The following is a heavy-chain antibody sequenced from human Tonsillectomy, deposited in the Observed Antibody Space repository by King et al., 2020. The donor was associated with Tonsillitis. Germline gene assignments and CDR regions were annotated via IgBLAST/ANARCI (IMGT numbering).Heavy chain of an antibody. CDR1: GFTFDDYA. D-gene: IGHD2-15*01. V-gene: IGHV3-9*01. CDR2: ISWNSGSI. Sequence: VQLVESGGGLVQPGRSLRLSCAASGFTFDDYAMHWVRQAPGKGLEWVSGISWNSGSIGYGDSVKGRFTISRDNAKNSLYLKMNSLSAEDTALYYCAKALGYCSGGSCSRVAFSYYYGMDVWGQGTTVTVSS. CDR3: AKALGYCSGGSCSRVAFSYYYGMDV. J-gene: IGHJ6*02.